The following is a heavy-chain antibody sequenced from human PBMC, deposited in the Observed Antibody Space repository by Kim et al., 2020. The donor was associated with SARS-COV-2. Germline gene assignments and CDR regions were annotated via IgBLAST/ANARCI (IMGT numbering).Heavy chain of an antibody. CDR3: ARDPLKNPVPLSYYYSYGMDV. V-gene: IGHV4-31*03. CDR2: IYYSGST. J-gene: IGHJ6*02. CDR1: GGSISSGGYY. Sequence: SETLSLTCTVSGGSISSGGYYWSWIRQHPGKGLEWIGYIYYSGSTYYNPSLKSRVTISVDTSKNQFSLKLSSVTAADTAVYYCARDPLKNPVPLSYYYSYGMDVWGQGPTVTV.